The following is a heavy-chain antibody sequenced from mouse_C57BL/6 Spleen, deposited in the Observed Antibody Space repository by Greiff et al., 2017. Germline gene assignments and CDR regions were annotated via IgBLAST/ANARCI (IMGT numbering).Heavy chain of an antibody. V-gene: IGHV1-15*01. CDR1: GYTFTDYE. Sequence: VQLQQSGAELVRPGASVTLSCKASGYTFTDYEMHWVKQTPVHGLEWIGAIDPETGGTAYNQKFKGKAILTADKSSSTAYMELRILTSEDSAVYYCTRPYYYGSSYGYFDVWGTGTTVTVSS. CDR3: TRPYYYGSSYGYFDV. J-gene: IGHJ1*03. CDR2: IDPETGGT. D-gene: IGHD1-1*01.